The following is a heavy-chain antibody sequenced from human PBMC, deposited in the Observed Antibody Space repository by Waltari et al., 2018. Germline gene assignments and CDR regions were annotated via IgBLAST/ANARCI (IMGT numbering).Heavy chain of an antibody. CDR2: ISWDGGST. Sequence: EVQLVESGGVVVQPGGSLRLSCAASGFTFDDYAMHWVRQAPGKGLEWVSLISWDGGSTYYADSVKGRFTISRDNSKNSLYLQMNSLRAEDTALYYCAKAQYSGSYRDAFDIWGQGTMVTVSS. J-gene: IGHJ3*02. V-gene: IGHV3-43D*04. CDR1: GFTFDDYA. CDR3: AKAQYSGSYRDAFDI. D-gene: IGHD1-26*01.